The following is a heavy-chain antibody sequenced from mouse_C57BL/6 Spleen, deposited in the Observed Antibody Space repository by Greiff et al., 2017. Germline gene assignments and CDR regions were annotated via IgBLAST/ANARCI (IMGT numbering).Heavy chain of an antibody. J-gene: IGHJ3*01. V-gene: IGHV14-1*01. CDR1: GFNIKDYY. CDR2: IDPEDGDT. Sequence: EVQLQQSGAELVRPGASVKLSCTASGFNIKDYYMHWVKQRPEQGLEWIGRIDPEDGDTEYAPKFQGKATMTADKSSNTAYLQLSSLTSEDTAVYYCTTEDYYGSSPIAYWGQGTLVTVSA. D-gene: IGHD1-1*01. CDR3: TTEDYYGSSPIAY.